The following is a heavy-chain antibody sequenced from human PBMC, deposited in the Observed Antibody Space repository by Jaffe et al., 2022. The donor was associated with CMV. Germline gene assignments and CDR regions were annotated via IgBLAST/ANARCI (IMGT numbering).Heavy chain of an antibody. D-gene: IGHD3-22*01. J-gene: IGHJ4*02. Sequence: QVQLQQWGAGLLKPSETLSLTCAVYGGSFSGYYWSWIRQPPGKGLEWIGEINHSGSTNYNPSLKSRVTISVDTSKNQFSLKLSSVTAADTAVYYCARVPNYYDSSGYYYVPFDYWGQGTLVTVSS. CDR2: INHSGST. CDR3: ARVPNYYDSSGYYYVPFDY. CDR1: GGSFSGYY. V-gene: IGHV4-34*01.